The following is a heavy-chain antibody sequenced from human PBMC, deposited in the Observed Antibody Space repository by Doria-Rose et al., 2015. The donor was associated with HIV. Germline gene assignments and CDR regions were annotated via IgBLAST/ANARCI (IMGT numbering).Heavy chain of an antibody. CDR1: GFTFGDNA. CDR2: IRSKAYGGTT. D-gene: IGHD3-10*01. CDR3: TSFGYNLIDY. Sequence: EVQLVESGGGLVQPGRSLRLSCTASGFTFGDNAMSWVRQAPGKGLEWLGFIRSKAYGGTTEYAASVKGRFIISRDDSKSIAHVQMNSLKTEDTAVYFCTSFGYNLIDYWGQGTLVTVSS. V-gene: IGHV3-49*04. J-gene: IGHJ4*02.